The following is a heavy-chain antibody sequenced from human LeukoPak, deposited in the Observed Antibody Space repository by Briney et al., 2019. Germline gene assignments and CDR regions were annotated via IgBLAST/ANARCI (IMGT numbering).Heavy chain of an antibody. V-gene: IGHV1-2*06. J-gene: IGHJ6*02. D-gene: IGHD2-2*01. Sequence: ASVKVSCKASGYTFTGYYMHWVRQAPGQGLEWMGRINPNSGGTNYAQKFQGRVTMTRDTSISTAYMELSRLRSDDTAVYYRARATIVVVPAAMAHYYYYYGMDVWGRGTTVTVSS. CDR1: GYTFTGYY. CDR2: INPNSGGT. CDR3: ARATIVVVPAAMAHYYYYYGMDV.